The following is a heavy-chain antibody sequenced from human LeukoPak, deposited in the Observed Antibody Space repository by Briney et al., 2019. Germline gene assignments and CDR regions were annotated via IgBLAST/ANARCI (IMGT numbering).Heavy chain of an antibody. J-gene: IGHJ4*02. Sequence: PGGSLRLSCAASGFTFSSYAMSWVRQAPGKGLEWVSAISGSGGSTYYADSVKGRFTISRDNSKNTLYLQMNSLRAEDTAVYYCARVKILRYSNYAFDYWGQGTLVTVSS. CDR1: GFTFSSYA. CDR2: ISGSGGST. V-gene: IGHV3-23*01. D-gene: IGHD4-11*01. CDR3: ARVKILRYSNYAFDY.